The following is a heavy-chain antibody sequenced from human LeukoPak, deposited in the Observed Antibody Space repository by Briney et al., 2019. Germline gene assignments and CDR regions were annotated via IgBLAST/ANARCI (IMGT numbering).Heavy chain of an antibody. Sequence: GGSLRLSCAASGFTFSSYAMSWVRRAPGKGLEWVSAISGSGGSTYYADSVKGRFTISRDNSKNTLYLQMNSLRAEDTAVYYCATQIRGYSYGYIHVRDYYYYGMDVWGQGTTVTVSS. CDR2: ISGSGGST. CDR3: ATQIRGYSYGYIHVRDYYYYGMDV. J-gene: IGHJ6*02. CDR1: GFTFSSYA. D-gene: IGHD5-18*01. V-gene: IGHV3-23*01.